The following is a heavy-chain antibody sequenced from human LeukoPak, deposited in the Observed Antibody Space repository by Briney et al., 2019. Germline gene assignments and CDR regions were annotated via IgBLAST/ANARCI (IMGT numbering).Heavy chain of an antibody. J-gene: IGHJ3*02. Sequence: GGSLRLSCAASGFTFSSYAMSWVRQAPGKGLEWVSGISGSGSGCSTYYADSVKGRFTISRDNAKNSLYVQMNSLRAEDTAVYYCARGPDIVVVVAACCDAFDIGGQGTMVTVSS. CDR1: GFTFSSYA. CDR2: ISGSGSGCST. V-gene: IGHV3-23*01. D-gene: IGHD2-15*01. CDR3: ARGPDIVVVVAACCDAFDI.